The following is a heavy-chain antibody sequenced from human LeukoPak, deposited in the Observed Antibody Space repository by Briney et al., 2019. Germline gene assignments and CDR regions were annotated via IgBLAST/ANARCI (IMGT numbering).Heavy chain of an antibody. CDR2: INSGSKTV. D-gene: IGHD3-10*01. CDR3: ARAPYGSATNNYYMDV. V-gene: IGHV3-48*01. J-gene: IGHJ6*03. Sequence: GGSLRLSCAASGFTFSGYGMHWVRQAPGKGLEWLSYINSGSKTVYYAESVKGRFTISRDNAQNSLYLQMSSLTIEDTALYYCARAPYGSATNNYYMDVWGKGTTVTVSS. CDR1: GFTFSGYG.